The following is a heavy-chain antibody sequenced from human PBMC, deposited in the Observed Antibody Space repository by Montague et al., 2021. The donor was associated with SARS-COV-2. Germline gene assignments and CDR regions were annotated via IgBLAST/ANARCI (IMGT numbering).Heavy chain of an antibody. CDR1: GDSVSSNSAT. CDR3: TSGREGNYNVMDV. J-gene: IGHJ6*02. Sequence: CAISGDSVSSNSATWNWVRQSPSRGLEWLGRTYYRSKWYNDYAVXVRGRVTINPDTSKNQFSLQLNPVTPEDTAIYYCTSGREGNYNVMDVWGQGTTVTVSS. V-gene: IGHV6-1*01. CDR2: TYYRSKWYN. D-gene: IGHD1-1*01.